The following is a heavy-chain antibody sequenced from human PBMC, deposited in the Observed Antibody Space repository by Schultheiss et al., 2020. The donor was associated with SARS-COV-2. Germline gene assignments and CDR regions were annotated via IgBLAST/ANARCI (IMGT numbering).Heavy chain of an antibody. CDR3: ARDEADYYYGMDV. V-gene: IGHV4-61*01. J-gene: IGHJ6*02. CDR2: IYYSGST. CDR1: GGSVSSGSYY. Sequence: SETLSLTCTVSGGSVSSGSYYWSWIRQPPGKGLEWIGYIYYSGSTNYNPSLKSRVTISVDTSKNQFSLKLSSVTAADTAVYYCARDEADYYYGMDVWGQGTTVTVSS. D-gene: IGHD6-13*01.